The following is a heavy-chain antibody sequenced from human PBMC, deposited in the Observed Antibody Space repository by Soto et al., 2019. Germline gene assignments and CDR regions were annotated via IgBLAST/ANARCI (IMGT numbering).Heavy chain of an antibody. CDR3: VSGGYHERAPDY. J-gene: IGHJ4*02. D-gene: IGHD2-15*01. CDR2: ISSNGGST. Sequence: GGSLRLSCLASGFTFSSYAMHWVRQALGKGLEYVSAISSNGGSTYYADSVKGRFTISRDNSKNTLYLQMSSLRAEDTAVSYCVSGGYHERAPDYWGQGTLVTVCS. CDR1: GFTFSSYA. V-gene: IGHV3-64D*06.